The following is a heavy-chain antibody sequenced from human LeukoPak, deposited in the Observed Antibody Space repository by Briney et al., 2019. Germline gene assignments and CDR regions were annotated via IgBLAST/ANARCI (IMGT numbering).Heavy chain of an antibody. CDR1: GYTFTSYA. J-gene: IGHJ4*02. V-gene: IGHV7-4-1*02. Sequence: ASVTVSCKASGYTFTSYAMNWVRQAPGQGLEWMGWINTNTGNPTYAQGFTGRFVFSLDTSVSTAYLQISSLKAEDTAVYYCARVVLDFWSGYPTLYFDYWGQGTLVTVSS. CDR3: ARVVLDFWSGYPTLYFDY. D-gene: IGHD3-3*01. CDR2: INTNTGNP.